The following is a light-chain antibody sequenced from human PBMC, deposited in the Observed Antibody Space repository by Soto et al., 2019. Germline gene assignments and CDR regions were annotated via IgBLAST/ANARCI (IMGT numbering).Light chain of an antibody. CDR3: QQCRNWPLT. J-gene: IGKJ4*01. V-gene: IGKV3-15*01. Sequence: EIVMTQSPATLSVSPGEGATFSCRASRMVSTNLAWYQQRPGQPPRLLFYDASTRATGISARFSGSGYGTEFTLTISSLQSEDFAVYFCQQCRNWPLTFGGGTKVEIK. CDR1: RMVSTN. CDR2: DAS.